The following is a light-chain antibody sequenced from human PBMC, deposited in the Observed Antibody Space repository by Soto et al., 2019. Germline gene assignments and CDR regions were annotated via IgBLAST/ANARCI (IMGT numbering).Light chain of an antibody. V-gene: IGKV3-11*01. Sequence: MVWRQSPANLSLSPGERATLSCWASQSVSSYLAWYQQKPGQAPRLLIYDASNRATGIPARFSGSGSGTDFTLTISSLEPEDFAVYYCQLRSSWPPEVTFGLGTRLENK. CDR2: DAS. J-gene: IGKJ5*01. CDR3: QLRSSWPPEVT. CDR1: QSVSSY.